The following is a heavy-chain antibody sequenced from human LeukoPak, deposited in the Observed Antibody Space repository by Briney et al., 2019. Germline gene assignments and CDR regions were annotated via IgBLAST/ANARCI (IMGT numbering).Heavy chain of an antibody. CDR3: ARALVEMATMGDAFDI. CDR1: GGSISSGDYY. Sequence: SETLSLTCTVSGGSISSGDYYWGWIRQPPGKGLEWIGYIYYSGSTCYNPSLKIRVTISVDTSKNQFSLKLSSVTAADTAVYYCARALVEMATMGDAFDIWGQGTMVTVSS. CDR2: IYYSGST. D-gene: IGHD5-24*01. J-gene: IGHJ3*02. V-gene: IGHV4-30-4*08.